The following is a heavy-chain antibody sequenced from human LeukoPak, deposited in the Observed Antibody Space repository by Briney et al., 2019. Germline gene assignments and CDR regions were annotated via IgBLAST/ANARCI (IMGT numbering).Heavy chain of an antibody. V-gene: IGHV3-30-3*01. J-gene: IGHJ4*02. CDR3: ARAPGYPYSIDY. D-gene: IGHD2-15*01. CDR2: ISYDGSNK. CDR1: GFTFSNYA. Sequence: GGSLRLSCAASGFTFSNYAMHWVRQAPGKGLEWVAVISYDGSNKYYADSVKGRFTISRDNSKNTLYLQMNSLRAEDTAVYYCARAPGYPYSIDYWGQGTLVTVSS.